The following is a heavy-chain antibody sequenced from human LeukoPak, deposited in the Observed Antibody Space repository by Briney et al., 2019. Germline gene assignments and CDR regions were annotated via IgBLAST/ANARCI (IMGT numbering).Heavy chain of an antibody. Sequence: VASVKVSCKASGYTFTGYYMHWVRQAPGQGLEWMGWINPNSGGTNYAQKFQGRVTMTRDTSISTAYMELSRLRSDDTAVYYCARAAVAGTMIPERFDYWGQGTLVTVSS. J-gene: IGHJ4*02. V-gene: IGHV1-2*02. CDR2: INPNSGGT. D-gene: IGHD6-13*01. CDR1: GYTFTGYY. CDR3: ARAAVAGTMIPERFDY.